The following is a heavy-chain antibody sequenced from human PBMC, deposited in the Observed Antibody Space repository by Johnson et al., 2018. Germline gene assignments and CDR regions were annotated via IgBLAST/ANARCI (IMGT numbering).Heavy chain of an antibody. CDR3: ARGPWYYDRSGYREDDAFDI. V-gene: IGHV3-48*01. Sequence: VQLVESGGGLVQPGGSLRLSCAASGFTFSSYSMNWVRQAPGKGLEWVSYISSSVSTIFSADSVKGRFTISRDNAKNSLYLQMNSLRAEDTGVYYWARGPWYYDRSGYREDDAFDIWGQGTMVTVSS. J-gene: IGHJ3*02. CDR1: GFTFSSYS. CDR2: ISSSVSTI. D-gene: IGHD3-22*01.